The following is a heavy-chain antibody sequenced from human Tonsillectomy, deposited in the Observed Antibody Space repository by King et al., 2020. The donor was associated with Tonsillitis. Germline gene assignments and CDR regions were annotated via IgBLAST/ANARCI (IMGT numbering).Heavy chain of an antibody. CDR3: ATENFNWGFRNYFDY. V-gene: IGHV3-74*01. CDR2: INSDGSST. J-gene: IGHJ4*02. CDR1: GFTFSSYW. Sequence: VQLVESGGGLVQPGGSLRLSCAASGFTFSSYWMHWVRQAPGKGLVWVSRINSDGSSTSYADSVKGRFTISRDNAKNTLYLQMNSLRAEDTAVYYCATENFNWGFRNYFDYWGQGTLVTVSS. D-gene: IGHD7-27*01.